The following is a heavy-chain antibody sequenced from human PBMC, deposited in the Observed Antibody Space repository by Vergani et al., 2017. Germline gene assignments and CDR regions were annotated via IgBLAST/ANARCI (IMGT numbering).Heavy chain of an antibody. J-gene: IGHJ4*02. CDR1: GFTFSSYW. D-gene: IGHD6-19*01. CDR2: IKQDGSEK. Sequence: EVQLVESGGGLVQPGGSLRLSCAASGFTFSSYWMSWVRQAPGKGLEWVANIKQDGSEKYYGDSVKGRFTISRDNAKNSLYLQMNSLSAEDTAVYYCARLDGGIAVAGVYSYCWREGRLVTVSS. V-gene: IGHV3-7*01. CDR3: ARLDGGIAVAGVYSYC.